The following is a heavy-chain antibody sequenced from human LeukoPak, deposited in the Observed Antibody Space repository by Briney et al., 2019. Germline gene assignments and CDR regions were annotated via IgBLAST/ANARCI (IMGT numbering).Heavy chain of an antibody. V-gene: IGHV4-39*01. CDR2: IYYSGST. CDR3: ASLNGSSWYSWFDP. D-gene: IGHD6-13*01. Sequence: SETLSLTCTVSGGSISSSGYYWGWIRQPPGKGLEWIGSIYYSGSTYYNPSLQSRITISVDTSKNQFFLNLSPVSAADTAVYYCASLNGSSWYSWFDPWGQGTLVTVSS. CDR1: GGSISSSGYY. J-gene: IGHJ5*02.